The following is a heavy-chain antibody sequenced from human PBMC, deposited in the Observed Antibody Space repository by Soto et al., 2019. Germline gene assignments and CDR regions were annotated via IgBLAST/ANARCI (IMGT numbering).Heavy chain of an antibody. V-gene: IGHV4-39*01. Sequence: QLQLQESGPGPVKPSETLSLTCTVSGGSISDGLYYWGWIRQPPGKELEWIGSVYYTGRTFYNPSLKSRVTISADTSQNQSSLSLAPASAADSAVNVCVSYQFNVYAPHLDTWGQGTGVTISS. D-gene: IGHD2-2*01. CDR2: VYYTGRT. J-gene: IGHJ1*01. CDR3: VSYQFNVYAPHLDT. CDR1: GGSISDGLYY.